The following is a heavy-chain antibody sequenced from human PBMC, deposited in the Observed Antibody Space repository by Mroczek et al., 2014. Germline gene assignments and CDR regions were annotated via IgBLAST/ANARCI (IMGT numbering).Heavy chain of an antibody. V-gene: IGHV4-61*02. CDR1: GGSISSGSYY. CDR2: IYTSGST. D-gene: IGHD2-8*01. J-gene: IGHJ6*03. Sequence: KESGPGLVKPSQTLSLTCTVSGGSISSGSYYWSWIRQPAGKGLEWIGRIYTSGSTNYNPSLKSRVTMSVDTSKNQFSLKLSSVTAADTAVYYCARDTGCTNGVCYYYYYYMDVWGQKGPRSP. CDR3: ARDTGCTNGVCYYYYYYMDV.